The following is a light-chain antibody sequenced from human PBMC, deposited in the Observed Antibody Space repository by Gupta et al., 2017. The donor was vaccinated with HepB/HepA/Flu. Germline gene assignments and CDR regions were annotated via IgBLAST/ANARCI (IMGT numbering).Light chain of an antibody. CDR2: GAS. J-gene: IGKJ1*01. V-gene: IGKV3-20*01. CDR3: HQYNTSPRT. Sequence: ENVLTQFPGTLSLSQGERASLSCRTSHSLRSNYLAWYQHKPGQAPRLLSYGASSRAPRIPARFSGSGSASDFSLTILSLEAEDSALYFCHQYNTSPRTFGQGTKVEIK. CDR1: HSLRSNY.